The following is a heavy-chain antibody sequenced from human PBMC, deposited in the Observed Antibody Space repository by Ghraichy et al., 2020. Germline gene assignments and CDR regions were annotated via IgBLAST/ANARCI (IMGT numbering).Heavy chain of an antibody. D-gene: IGHD3-10*02. CDR3: AKVPTREYVRRLDY. V-gene: IGHV3-23*01. CDR1: GFTFSSFA. CDR2: ITGSGGST. Sequence: GGSLRLSCAVSGFTFSSFAMSWVRQAPGRGLEWVSTITGSGGSTYYADSVKGRFTISRDTSKNTLYLQMNSLRAEDTAVYYCAKVPTREYVRRLDYWGQGTLVTVSS. J-gene: IGHJ4*02.